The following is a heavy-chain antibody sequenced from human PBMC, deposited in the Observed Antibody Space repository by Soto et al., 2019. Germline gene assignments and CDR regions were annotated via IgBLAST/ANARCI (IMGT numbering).Heavy chain of an antibody. J-gene: IGHJ6*02. D-gene: IGHD3-3*01. CDR1: GYTFTGYY. CDR3: ARDLWSGYYPTYYYYGMDV. V-gene: IGHV1-2*04. CDR2: INPNSGGT. Sequence: GASVKVSCKASGYTFTGYYMHWVRQAPGQGLEWMGWINPNSGGTNYAQKFQGWVTMTRDTSISTAYMELSRLRSDDTAVYYCARDLWSGYYPTYYYYGMDVWGQGTTVTVSS.